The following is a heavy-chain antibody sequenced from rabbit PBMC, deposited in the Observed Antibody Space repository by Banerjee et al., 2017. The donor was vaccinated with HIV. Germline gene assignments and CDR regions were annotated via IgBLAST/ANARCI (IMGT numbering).Heavy chain of an antibody. V-gene: IGHV1S43*01. CDR1: GFSFSSNYW. CDR3: ARGWAGASYSGL. J-gene: IGHJ6*01. D-gene: IGHD8-1*01. Sequence: QEQLEESGGDLVKPGASLTLTCTASGFSFSSNYWICWVRQAPGKGLEWIGCIGTGSGGSTWYASWVNGRFTISRSTSLNTVDLKMTSLTAADTATYFCARGWAGASYSGLWGPGTLVTVS. CDR2: IGTGSGGST.